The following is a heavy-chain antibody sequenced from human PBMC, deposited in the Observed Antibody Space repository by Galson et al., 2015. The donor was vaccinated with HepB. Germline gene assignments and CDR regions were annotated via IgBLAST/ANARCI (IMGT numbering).Heavy chain of an antibody. CDR2: ISTSSTFI. CDR3: ARQMTCGSDCWRAFDI. D-gene: IGHD2-21*02. CDR1: GFPFSIYI. J-gene: IGHJ3*02. V-gene: IGHV3-21*01. Sequence: SLRLSCAASGFPFSIYIMNWVRQVPGKGLEWVSSISTSSTFIYYADSVQGRFTISRDNAKNSLYLEMNSLRDEDTAVYYCARQMTCGSDCWRAFDIWGQGTMVTVSS.